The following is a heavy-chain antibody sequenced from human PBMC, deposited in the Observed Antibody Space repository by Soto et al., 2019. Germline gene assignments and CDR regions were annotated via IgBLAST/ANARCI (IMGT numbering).Heavy chain of an antibody. J-gene: IGHJ5*02. Sequence: PSETLSLTCTVSGGSVSNDNFYWSWIRQPPGKGLEWIGYVHSSGITNYNPSLKRRVTISVHTPRNQFSLRLSSVTAADTAVYYCARGLTMGQLPSHFDHWGQGTLVTVSS. D-gene: IGHD3-16*01. CDR3: ARGLTMGQLPSHFDH. CDR2: VHSSGIT. CDR1: GGSVSNDNFY. V-gene: IGHV4-61*01.